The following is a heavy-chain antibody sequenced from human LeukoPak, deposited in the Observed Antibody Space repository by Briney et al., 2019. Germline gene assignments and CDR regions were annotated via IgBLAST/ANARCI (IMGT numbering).Heavy chain of an antibody. Sequence: ASVKVSCKASGYTVTGYYMHWVRQAPGQGLEWMGWINPNSGGTNYAQKFQGRVTMTRDTSISTAYMELSRLRSDDTAVYYCARDREPLSGWTPDFDYWGQGTLVTVSS. CDR1: GYTVTGYY. J-gene: IGHJ4*02. D-gene: IGHD6-19*01. CDR2: INPNSGGT. V-gene: IGHV1-2*02. CDR3: ARDREPLSGWTPDFDY.